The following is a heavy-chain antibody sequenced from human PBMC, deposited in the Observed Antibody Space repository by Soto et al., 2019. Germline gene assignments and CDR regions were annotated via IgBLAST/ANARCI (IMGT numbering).Heavy chain of an antibody. CDR3: ARESEDLTSNFDY. J-gene: IGHJ4*02. V-gene: IGHV3-21*06. CDR2: ISSTTNYI. CDR1: GFTFTRYS. Sequence: GGSLRLSCAASGFTFTRYSMNWVRQAPGKGLEWVSSISSTTNYIYYGDSMKGRFTISRDNAKNSLYLEINSLRAEDTAVYYCARESEDLTSNFDYWGQGTLVTVSS.